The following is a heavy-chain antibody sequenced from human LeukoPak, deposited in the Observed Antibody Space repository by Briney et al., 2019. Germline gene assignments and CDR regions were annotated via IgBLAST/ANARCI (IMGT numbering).Heavy chain of an antibody. D-gene: IGHD1-26*01. V-gene: IGHV1-69*13. CDR1: GGTCSSYA. CDR3: ARGGGWETYYFDY. CDR2: TIPIFGTA. J-gene: IGHJ4*02. Sequence: SVKVSCKASGGTCSSYAISWVRQASGQWLEWMGGTIPIFGTANCAQKFQGRVTITADESTSTAYMELSSLRSEDTAVYYCARGGGWETYYFDYWGQGTLVTVSS.